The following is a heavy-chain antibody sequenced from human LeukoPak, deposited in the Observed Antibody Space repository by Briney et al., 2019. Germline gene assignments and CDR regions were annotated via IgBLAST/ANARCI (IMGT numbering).Heavy chain of an antibody. CDR1: GFTFSSYG. Sequence: GGSLSLSCAASGFTFSSYGMHWVRPAPGKGLEWVAVISYDGSNKYYADSVKGRFTISRDNSKNTLYLQMNSLRAEDTAVYYCAKPSTEYCSGGSCYYFDYWGQGTLVTVSS. D-gene: IGHD2-15*01. V-gene: IGHV3-30*18. J-gene: IGHJ4*02. CDR3: AKPSTEYCSGGSCYYFDY. CDR2: ISYDGSNK.